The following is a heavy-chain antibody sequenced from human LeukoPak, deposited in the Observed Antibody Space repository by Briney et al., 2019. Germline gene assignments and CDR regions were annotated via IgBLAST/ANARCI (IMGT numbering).Heavy chain of an antibody. V-gene: IGHV3-53*01. CDR2: IYRDGTT. CDR3: ATAARGYFDF. D-gene: IGHD3-22*01. J-gene: IGHJ4*02. CDR1: GFSVTTNF. Sequence: PGGSLRLSCAASGFSVTTNFMSWVRQAPGKGLESVLIIYRDGTTYYEDSVKGRFTISRDNSKNTLYLHMTSLRVGDTAVDYCATAARGYFDFWGRGILVTVSS.